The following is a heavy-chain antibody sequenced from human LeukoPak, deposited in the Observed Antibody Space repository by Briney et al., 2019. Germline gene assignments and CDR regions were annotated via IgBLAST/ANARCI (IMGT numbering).Heavy chain of an antibody. CDR3: ARGSVVAANFDF. CDR1: GFTFSDYY. J-gene: IGHJ4*02. Sequence: GESLRLSCAASGFTFSDYYMSWIRQAPGKGLEWVSSITISGSSTYNADSVKGRFTISRDNAKNSLYLQMNSLRAVDTAVYYCARGSVVAANFDFWGQGTLVTVSS. CDR2: ITISGSST. D-gene: IGHD2-15*01. V-gene: IGHV3-11*01.